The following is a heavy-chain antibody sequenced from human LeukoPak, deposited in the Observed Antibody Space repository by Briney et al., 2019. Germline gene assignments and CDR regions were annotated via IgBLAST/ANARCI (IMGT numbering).Heavy chain of an antibody. CDR3: ARGARHYYDSSGYYPRGYYYYYMDV. V-gene: IGHV4-4*07. CDR1: GGSISSYY. Sequence: SETLSLTCTVSGGSISSYYWSWIRQPAGKGLERIGRIYTSGSTNYNPSLKRRVTMSVDTSKNQFSLKLSSVTAADTAVYYCARGARHYYDSSGYYPRGYYYYYMDVWAKGPRSPSP. D-gene: IGHD3-22*01. CDR2: IYTSGST. J-gene: IGHJ6*03.